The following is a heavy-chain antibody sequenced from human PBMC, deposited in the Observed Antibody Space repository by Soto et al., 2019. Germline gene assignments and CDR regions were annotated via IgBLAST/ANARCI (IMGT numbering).Heavy chain of an antibody. J-gene: IGHJ6*02. V-gene: IGHV3-7*05. CDR2: INLDGSEK. CDR1: GFTFRTYW. Sequence: EVQLVESGGGLVQPGGSLRLSCAASGFTFRTYWLSWVRQVPGKGLEWLANINLDGSEKNYVDSVKGRVTISRDNARKSLYLQMSSLGAEDTALYYCARDGSTSWYSYDYHGMDVWGQGTTVTVSS. CDR3: ARDGSTSWYSYDYHGMDV. D-gene: IGHD5-18*01.